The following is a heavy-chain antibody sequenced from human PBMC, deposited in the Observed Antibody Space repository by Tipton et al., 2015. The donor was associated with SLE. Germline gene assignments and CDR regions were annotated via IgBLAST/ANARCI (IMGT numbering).Heavy chain of an antibody. Sequence: TLSLTCTVSGGSISSYYWSWIRQPPGKGLEWIGYIYYSGSTNYNPSLKSRVTISVDTSKNQFSLKLSSVTAADTAVYYCERPRIVGATSPFDYWGQGTLVTVSS. CDR2: IYYSGST. CDR3: ERPRIVGATSPFDY. J-gene: IGHJ4*02. CDR1: GGSISSYY. V-gene: IGHV4-59*08. D-gene: IGHD1-26*01.